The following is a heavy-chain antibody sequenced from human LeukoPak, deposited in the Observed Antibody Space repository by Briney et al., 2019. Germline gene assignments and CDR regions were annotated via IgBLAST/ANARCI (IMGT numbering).Heavy chain of an antibody. CDR2: ISYDGSNK. V-gene: IGHV3-30*04. J-gene: IGHJ6*02. CDR3: ARGPPPYYGMDV. CDR1: GFTFSSYA. Sequence: PGRSLRLSCAASGFTFSSYAMHWVRQAPGKGLEWVAVISYDGSNKYYADSVKGRFTISRDNSKNTLYLQVNSLRAEDTAVYYCARGPPPYYGMDVWGQGTTVTVSS.